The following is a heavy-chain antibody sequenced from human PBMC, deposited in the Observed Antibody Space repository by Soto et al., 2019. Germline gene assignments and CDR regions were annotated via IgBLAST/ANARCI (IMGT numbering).Heavy chain of an antibody. CDR1: GGSINSYY. D-gene: IGHD4-4*01. CDR3: ARRYGYSFDY. CDR2: IFYSGST. Sequence: QVQLQESGPGLVKPSETLSLTCTVSGGSINSYYLSWIRQPPGKGLEWIGFIFYSGSTNYNPSLKSRVTISIDTSKNQFSLKLSSVTAADTAVYYCARRYGYSFDYWGQGTLVTVSS. J-gene: IGHJ4*02. V-gene: IGHV4-59*01.